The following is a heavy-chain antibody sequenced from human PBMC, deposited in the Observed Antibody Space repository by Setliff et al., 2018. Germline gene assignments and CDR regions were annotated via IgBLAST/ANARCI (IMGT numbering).Heavy chain of an antibody. CDR3: ARSRDGGNSSGYSGSFDI. V-gene: IGHV1-2*04. CDR1: GYTFTGYY. CDR2: INPNSGGT. Sequence: ASVKVSCKASGYTFTGYYMHWVRQAPGQGLEWMGWINPNSGGTNYAQKFQGWVTMTRDTSISTAYMELSRLRSDDTAVYYCARSRDGGNSSGYSGSFDIWGQGTMVTVSS. J-gene: IGHJ3*02. D-gene: IGHD3-22*01.